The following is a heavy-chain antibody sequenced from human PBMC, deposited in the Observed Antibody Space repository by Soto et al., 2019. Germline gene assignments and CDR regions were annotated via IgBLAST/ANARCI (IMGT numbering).Heavy chain of an antibody. CDR3: ARETSAPGTFREDASDI. D-gene: IGHD6-13*01. J-gene: IGHJ3*02. Sequence: QVQLVQSGAEVKKPGSSVKVACKVSGDTFSNYVINWVRQAPGQGLEWMGAIVPIFRTANYAQKCQGRVTITADEFTITAYMELSGTRSDDTATYYCARETSAPGTFREDASDIWGQGTLVTVSS. CDR2: IVPIFRTA. CDR1: GDTFSNYV. V-gene: IGHV1-69*12.